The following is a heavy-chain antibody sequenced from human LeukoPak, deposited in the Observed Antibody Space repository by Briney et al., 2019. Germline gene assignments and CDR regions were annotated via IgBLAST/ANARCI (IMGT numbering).Heavy chain of an antibody. CDR1: GFTFSSYS. CDR3: ARAHNWKYGSFDF. Sequence: GGSLRLSCAASGFTFSSYSMNWVRQAPGKGLEWVSCISSSSSYIYYADSVKGRFTICRDNAKNSLYLQMNSLTAEDTAVYYCARAHNWKYGSFDFWGQGTLVTVSS. CDR2: ISSSSSYI. J-gene: IGHJ4*02. V-gene: IGHV3-21*01. D-gene: IGHD1-7*01.